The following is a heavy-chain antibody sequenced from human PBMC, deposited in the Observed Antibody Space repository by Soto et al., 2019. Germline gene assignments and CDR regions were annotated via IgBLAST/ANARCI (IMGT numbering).Heavy chain of an antibody. J-gene: IGHJ4*02. CDR3: ARGGAYSYDNPDY. CDR2: INSDGSST. D-gene: IGHD5-18*01. V-gene: IGHV3-74*01. Sequence: PGGSLRLSCAASGFTFSSYWMHWVRQAPGKGLVWVSRINSDGSSTSYADSVKGRFTISRDNAKNTLYLQMNSLRAEDTAVYYYARGGAYSYDNPDYWGQGTLVTVSS. CDR1: GFTFSSYW.